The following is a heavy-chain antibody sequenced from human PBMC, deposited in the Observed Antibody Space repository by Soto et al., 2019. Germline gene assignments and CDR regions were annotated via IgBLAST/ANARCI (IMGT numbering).Heavy chain of an antibody. V-gene: IGHV4-59*01. Sequence: SETLSLTCTVPGGSSSSYYWSWIRQPPGKGLEWIGYIYYSGSTNYNPSLKSRVTISVDTSKNQFPLKLSSVTAADTAVYYCASSGYSSGWRTPYYFDYWGQGTLVTVSS. D-gene: IGHD6-19*01. CDR1: GGSSSSYY. CDR3: ASSGYSSGWRTPYYFDY. CDR2: IYYSGST. J-gene: IGHJ4*02.